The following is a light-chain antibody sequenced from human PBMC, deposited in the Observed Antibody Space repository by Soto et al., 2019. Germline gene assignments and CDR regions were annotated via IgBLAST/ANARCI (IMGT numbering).Light chain of an antibody. CDR1: ENVDIY. V-gene: IGKV3-11*01. J-gene: IGKJ4*01. CDR2: DSY. CDR3: LQRRNWPPLT. Sequence: EVILTQSPATLSLSPGVRATLSCRASENVDIYLAWYQQKPGQAPRLLIYDSYNRAAGIPPRFSGSGSGTDFTLTISSLEPEDFAVYYCLQRRNWPPLTFGGGTKVEIK.